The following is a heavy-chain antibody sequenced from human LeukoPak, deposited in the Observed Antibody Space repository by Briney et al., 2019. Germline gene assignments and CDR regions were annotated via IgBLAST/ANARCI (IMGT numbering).Heavy chain of an antibody. CDR1: GGSISSYY. CDR2: IYYSGST. D-gene: IGHD2-15*01. J-gene: IGHJ6*03. CDR3: ARGPGYCSGGSCYSHYYYYYMDV. Sequence: TPSETLSPTCTVSGGSISSYYWSWIRQPPGKGLEWIGYIYYSGSTNYNPSLKSRVTISVDTSKNQFSLKLSSVTAADTAVYYCARGPGYCSGGSCYSHYYYYYMDVWGKGTTVTVSS. V-gene: IGHV4-59*01.